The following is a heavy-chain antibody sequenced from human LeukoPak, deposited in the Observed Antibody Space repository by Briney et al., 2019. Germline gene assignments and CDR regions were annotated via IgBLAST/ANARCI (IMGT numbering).Heavy chain of an antibody. CDR2: IYYSGST. CDR1: GASISSYY. V-gene: IGHV4-59*01. D-gene: IGHD6-13*01. Sequence: SETLSLTCTVSGASISSYYWSWLRQPPGKGLEWFGYIYYSGSTNYNPSLKSRVTISVDTSKNQFSLKLSSVTAADTAVYYCASGPYPAAGTDHQFDYWGQGTLVTVSS. J-gene: IGHJ4*02. CDR3: ASGPYPAAGTDHQFDY.